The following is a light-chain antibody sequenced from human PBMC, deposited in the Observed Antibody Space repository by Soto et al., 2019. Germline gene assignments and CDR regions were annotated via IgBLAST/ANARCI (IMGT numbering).Light chain of an antibody. CDR3: SSYTANSVYV. CDR2: DDS. CDR1: STDGGGYKY. Sequence: QSALTQPASVSGSPGQSITISCTGTSTDGGGYKYVSWYQQHPGKAPKLMIYDDSNRPSGVSNRFSASKSGSTASLTISGLRAEDEADYYCSSYTANSVYVFGTGTKLTVL. J-gene: IGLJ1*01. V-gene: IGLV2-14*01.